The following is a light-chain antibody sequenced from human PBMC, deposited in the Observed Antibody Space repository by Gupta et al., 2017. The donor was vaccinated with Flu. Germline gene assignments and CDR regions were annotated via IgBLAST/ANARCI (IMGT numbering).Light chain of an antibody. CDR2: DGT. Sequence: SYVLTQPPSVSVAPGETASISCAGDNIGNKGVHWYQQKPGQAPILVVHDGTDRPSGITERVSGFNSENVATLSISRAEPGDEADYYCQVWDSSSDHYVFGSGTKVTVL. J-gene: IGLJ1*01. CDR1: NIGNKG. V-gene: IGLV3-21*02. CDR3: QVWDSSSDHYV.